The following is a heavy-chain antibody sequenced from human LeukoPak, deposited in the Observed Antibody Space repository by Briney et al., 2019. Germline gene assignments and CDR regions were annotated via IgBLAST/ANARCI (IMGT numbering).Heavy chain of an antibody. D-gene: IGHD7-27*01. V-gene: IGHV1-58*02. Sequence: SVKVSCKTSGFTFSNSAMQWVRQTRGQRLEWIGWIVVGSGKTNFAQRFQDRVTISRDMSTRTVHMEFNRLRFEDTAVYYCATGGPWFDPWGQGTLVTVSS. CDR1: GFTFSNSA. CDR3: ATGGPWFDP. CDR2: IVVGSGKT. J-gene: IGHJ5*02.